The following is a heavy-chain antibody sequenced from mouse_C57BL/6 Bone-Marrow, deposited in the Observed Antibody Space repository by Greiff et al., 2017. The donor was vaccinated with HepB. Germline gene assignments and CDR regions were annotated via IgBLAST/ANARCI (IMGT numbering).Heavy chain of an antibody. V-gene: IGHV1-81*01. J-gene: IGHJ2*01. D-gene: IGHD6-5*01. CDR2: IYPRSGNT. CDR3: ARSLNFDY. Sequence: VKLMESGAELARPGASVKLSCKASGYTFTSYGISWVKQRTGQGLEWIGEIYPRSGNTYYNEKFKGKATLTADKSSSTAYMGLRSLTSEDSAVYFCARSLNFDYWGQGTTLTVSS. CDR1: GYTFTSYG.